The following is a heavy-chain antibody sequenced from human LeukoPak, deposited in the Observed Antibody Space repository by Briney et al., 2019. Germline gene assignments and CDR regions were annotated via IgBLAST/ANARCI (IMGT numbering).Heavy chain of an antibody. CDR1: GFTFSSYW. Sequence: GGSLRLSCAASGFTFSSYWMHWVRQAPGKGLVWVSLINSDGGSTTYADSVKGRFIISRDNAKSTVYLQMNSLRAEDTAVYYCTSMEWAHWGQGSLVTVSS. V-gene: IGHV3-74*01. D-gene: IGHD1-1*01. J-gene: IGHJ4*02. CDR3: TSMEWAH. CDR2: INSDGGST.